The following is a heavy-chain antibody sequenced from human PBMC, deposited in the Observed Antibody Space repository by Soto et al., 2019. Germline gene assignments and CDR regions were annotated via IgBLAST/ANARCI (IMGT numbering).Heavy chain of an antibody. J-gene: IGHJ5*02. D-gene: IGHD2-21*01. V-gene: IGHV3-23*01. CDR3: AKGRGAIVAPRFDP. Sequence: EVQLLESGGGLVQPGGSLRLSCAASGFTFSSYVMSWVRQAPGKGLEWVSGISGSGVDTYYADSVRGRFTISRDNSKNKLYLQMNSLRAEDTAVYYCAKGRGAIVAPRFDPWGQGTLVTVSS. CDR2: ISGSGVDT. CDR1: GFTFSSYV.